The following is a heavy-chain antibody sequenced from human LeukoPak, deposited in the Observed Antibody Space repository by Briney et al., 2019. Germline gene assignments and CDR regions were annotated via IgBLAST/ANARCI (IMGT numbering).Heavy chain of an antibody. D-gene: IGHD6-6*01. CDR1: GFTFSSYE. V-gene: IGHV3-48*03. J-gene: IGHJ6*01. CDR2: ISSSGSTI. Sequence: GGSLRLSCAASGFTFSSYEMNWVRQAPGKGLEWVSYISSSGSTIYYADSVKGRFTISRDNAKNSLYLQMNSLRAEDTAVYYCAREFSSPGYYYYGMDVWGQGTTVTVSS. CDR3: AREFSSPGYYYYGMDV.